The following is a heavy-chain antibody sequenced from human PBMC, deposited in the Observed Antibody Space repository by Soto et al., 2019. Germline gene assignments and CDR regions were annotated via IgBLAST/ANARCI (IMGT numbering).Heavy chain of an antibody. J-gene: IGHJ4*02. Sequence: QVQLVQSGPEVKKPGASVKVSCKTSGYTFTSYGISWVRQAPGQGLEWMGWISTYKGNTNYAQKFKGRVTMTTDTSTSTAYMELRSLGSDDTAVYYCATRSPAFDYWGQGTLVTVSS. CDR1: GYTFTSYG. CDR3: ATRSPAFDY. V-gene: IGHV1-18*01. CDR2: ISTYKGNT.